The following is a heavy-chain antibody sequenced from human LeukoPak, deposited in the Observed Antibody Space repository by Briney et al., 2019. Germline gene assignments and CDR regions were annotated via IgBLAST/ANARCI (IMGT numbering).Heavy chain of an antibody. V-gene: IGHV3-74*01. CDR2: LNSAGSDT. D-gene: IGHD6-13*01. J-gene: IGHJ4*02. Sequence: GGSLRLSCAASGFTFSRYWMHWVRQAPGKGLVWVSRLNSAGSDTNYADSVKGRFTISRDNAKNTLYLQMNSLRAEDTAVYYCVPADKQWGQGTLVTVSS. CDR3: VPADKQ. CDR1: GFTFSRYW.